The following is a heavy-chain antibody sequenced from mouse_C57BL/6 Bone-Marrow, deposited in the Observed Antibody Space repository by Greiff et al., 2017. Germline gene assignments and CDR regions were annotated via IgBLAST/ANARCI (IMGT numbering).Heavy chain of an antibody. V-gene: IGHV1-26*01. CDR1: GYTFTDYY. CDR3: AEYYGKGGYAMDY. Sequence: EVQLQQSGPELVKPGASVKISCKASGYTFTDYYMNWVKQSHGKSLEWIGDINPNNGGTSYNQKFKGKATLTVDKSSSTAYMELRSLTSEDSAVYYCAEYYGKGGYAMDYWGQGTSVTVSS. D-gene: IGHD2-1*01. J-gene: IGHJ4*01. CDR2: INPNNGGT.